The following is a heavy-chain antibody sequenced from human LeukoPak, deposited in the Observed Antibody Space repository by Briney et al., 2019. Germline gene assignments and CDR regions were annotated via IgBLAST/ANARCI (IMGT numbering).Heavy chain of an antibody. CDR1: GFAFSTYW. Sequence: PGGSLRLSCAASGFAFSTYWMNWVRQAPGKGLERVASINQEGTEKYYLDSVKGRFTISRDNAKNSLDLQMNSLIAEDTAVYYCVRDGRADGLYFDLWGQGTLVTVSS. CDR3: VRDGRADGLYFDL. CDR2: INQEGTEK. V-gene: IGHV3-7*01. J-gene: IGHJ4*02. D-gene: IGHD6-13*01.